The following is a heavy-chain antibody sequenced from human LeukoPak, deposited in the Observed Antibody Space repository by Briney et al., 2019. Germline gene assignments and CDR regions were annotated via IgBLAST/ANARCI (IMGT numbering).Heavy chain of an antibody. V-gene: IGHV3-33*01. Sequence: GGSLGLSCAASGFTFSSYGMHWVRQAPGKGLEWVAVIWYDGSNKYYADSVKGRFTISRDNSKNTLYLQMNSLRAEDTAVYYCARDVGVGAIDYWGQGTLVTVSS. CDR2: IWYDGSNK. J-gene: IGHJ4*02. CDR3: ARDVGVGAIDY. CDR1: GFTFSSYG. D-gene: IGHD1-26*01.